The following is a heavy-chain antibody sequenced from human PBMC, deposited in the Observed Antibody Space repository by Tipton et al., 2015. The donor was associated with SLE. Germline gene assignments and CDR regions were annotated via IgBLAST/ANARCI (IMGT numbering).Heavy chain of an antibody. Sequence: LRLSCAASGFSFSDYSMNWVRQAPGKGLEWIGYVSYSGSTNYNPSLQSRVTISVDTSKNQFSLKLRSVTAADTAVYYCARLPDYFDHWGQGALVTVSS. CDR3: ARLPDYFDH. V-gene: IGHV4-59*01. J-gene: IGHJ4*02. CDR2: VSYSGST. CDR1: GFSFSDYS.